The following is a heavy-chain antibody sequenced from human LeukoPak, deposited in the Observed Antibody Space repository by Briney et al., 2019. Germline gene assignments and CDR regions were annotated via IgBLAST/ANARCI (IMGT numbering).Heavy chain of an antibody. V-gene: IGHV1-18*01. D-gene: IGHD6-19*01. CDR2: ISAYNGNT. CDR1: GYTLTSYG. Sequence: ASVKVSCKASGYTLTSYGISWVRQAPGQGLEWMGWISAYNGNTNYAQKLQGRVTMTTDTSTSTAYMELRSLRSDDTAVYYCARLGIAVAGTYYYYGMDVWGQGTTVTVSS. J-gene: IGHJ6*02. CDR3: ARLGIAVAGTYYYYGMDV.